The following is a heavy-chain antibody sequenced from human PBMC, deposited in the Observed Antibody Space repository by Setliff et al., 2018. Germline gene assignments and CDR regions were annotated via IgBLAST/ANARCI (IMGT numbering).Heavy chain of an antibody. CDR2: IKGQTDGGTT. Sequence: LRLSCAASGFTFSGSAMNWVRQAPGKGLEWVGRIKGQTDGGTTDYAAPVKGRFSISRDDSKNTVYLQMNSLKTEDTAVYYCTTGYISGYYIGHWGLGTLVTVSS. D-gene: IGHD6-19*01. CDR3: TTGYISGYYIGH. J-gene: IGHJ4*02. CDR1: GFTFSGSA. V-gene: IGHV3-15*01.